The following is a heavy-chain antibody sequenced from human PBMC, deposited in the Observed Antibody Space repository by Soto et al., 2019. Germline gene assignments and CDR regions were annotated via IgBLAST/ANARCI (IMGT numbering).Heavy chain of an antibody. CDR2: IYHSGST. J-gene: IGHJ4*02. Sequence: QLQLQESGSGLVKPSQTLSLTCAVSGGSISSGGYSWSWIRQPPGKGLEWIGYIYHSGSTYYNPSLKSRVPNSLDSAKSHLSPNLTSLSTADTPGDHCAREPHRGRGGQGNLVNAPS. CDR3: AREPHRGR. V-gene: IGHV4-30-2*01. CDR1: GGSISSGGYS.